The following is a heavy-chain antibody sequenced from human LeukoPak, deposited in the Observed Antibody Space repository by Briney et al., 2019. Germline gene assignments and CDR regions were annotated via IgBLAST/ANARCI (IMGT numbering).Heavy chain of an antibody. CDR3: AKGPGSATVTNYFDF. J-gene: IGHJ4*02. D-gene: IGHD4-17*01. Sequence: GGSLRLSCAASGFTFNIYAMTWVRQAPGKGLGWVSGISGRGGDTYYADFVKGRVTISRDNSKNTLYLQMNSLRAEDTAVYYCAKGPGSATVTNYFDFWGQGTLVTVSS. CDR1: GFTFNIYA. V-gene: IGHV3-23*01. CDR2: ISGRGGDT.